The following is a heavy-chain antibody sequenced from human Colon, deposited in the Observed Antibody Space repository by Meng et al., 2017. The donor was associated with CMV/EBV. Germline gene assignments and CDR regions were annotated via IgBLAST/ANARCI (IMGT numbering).Heavy chain of an antibody. Sequence: GGSLRLSCAASGFTFRNYAMSWVRQAPGKGLEWVSGISGSGEIMEGRFTISRDNSKSTLYLQLNNLGAEDTAVYYCAKDHFIHGNQRPLAFDFWGQGTLVTVSS. J-gene: IGHJ4*02. CDR1: GFTFRNYA. V-gene: IGHV3-23*01. CDR2: ISGSGEI. D-gene: IGHD1-14*01. CDR3: AKDHFIHGNQRPLAFDF.